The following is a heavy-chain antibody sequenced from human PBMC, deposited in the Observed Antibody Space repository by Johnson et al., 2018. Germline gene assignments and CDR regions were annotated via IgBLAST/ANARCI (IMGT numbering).Heavy chain of an antibody. CDR2: ISGSGGST. CDR3: AKSPPSTSTAFDI. V-gene: IGHV3-23*04. CDR1: GFTFSSYA. J-gene: IGHJ3*02. Sequence: EVQLVESGGGLVQPGGSLRLSCAASGFTFSSYAMSWVRQAPGKGLEWVSVISGSGGSTYYADSVKGRFTISRDNSKNTLYLQINSLRAEDTAVYYCAKSPPSTSTAFDIWGQVTMVTVSS. D-gene: IGHD1-26*01.